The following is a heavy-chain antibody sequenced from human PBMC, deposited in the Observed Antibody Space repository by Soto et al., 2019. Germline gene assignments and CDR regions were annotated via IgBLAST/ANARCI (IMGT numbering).Heavy chain of an antibody. J-gene: IGHJ4*02. V-gene: IGHV4-34*01. D-gene: IGHD6-13*01. CDR3: ARGPAKQQLADFDY. CDR2: INHSGST. Sequence: QVQLQQWGAGLLKPSETLSLTCAVYGGSFSGYYWSWIRQPPGKGLEWIGEINHSGSTNYNPSLKSRVTISVDTSKNQFSLKLSSVTAADTAVYYCARGPAKQQLADFDYWGQGTLVTVSS. CDR1: GGSFSGYY.